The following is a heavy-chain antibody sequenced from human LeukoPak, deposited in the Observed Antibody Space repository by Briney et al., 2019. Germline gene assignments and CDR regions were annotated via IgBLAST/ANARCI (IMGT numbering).Heavy chain of an antibody. CDR2: MNPNSGNT. Sequence: ASVEVSCKASGYTFTSYDINWVRQATGQGLEWMGWMNPNSGNTGYAQKFQGRVTMTRNTSISTAYMELSSLRSEDTAVYYCASSLPRGTSNHYDFPGDYWGQGTLVTVSS. V-gene: IGHV1-8*01. J-gene: IGHJ4*02. CDR3: ASSLPRGTSNHYDFPGDY. CDR1: GYTFTSYD. D-gene: IGHD3-3*01.